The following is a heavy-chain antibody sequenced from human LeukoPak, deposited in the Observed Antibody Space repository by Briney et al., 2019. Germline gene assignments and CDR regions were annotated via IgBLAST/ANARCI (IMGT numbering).Heavy chain of an antibody. D-gene: IGHD5-12*01. Sequence: SETLSLTCSVSGGSISSYYWSWIRQPPGKGLEWIGEINHSGSTNYNPSLKSRVTISVDTSKNQFSLKLSSVTAADTAVYYCARAYLDSGYAFFDYWGQGTLVTVSS. CDR2: INHSGST. V-gene: IGHV4-34*01. CDR1: GGSISSYY. J-gene: IGHJ4*02. CDR3: ARAYLDSGYAFFDY.